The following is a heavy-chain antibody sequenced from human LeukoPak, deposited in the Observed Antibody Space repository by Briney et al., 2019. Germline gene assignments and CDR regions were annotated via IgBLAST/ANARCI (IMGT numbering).Heavy chain of an antibody. Sequence: GGSLRLSCAASGFTFSSYAMSWVRQAPGKGLEWVSSISGSGGTYYADSAKGRFTISRDNSKNTLYLQMNSLRAEDTAVYYCAKALYNYCSGGSCYGSVGDYWGQGTLVTVSS. CDR3: AKALYNYCSGGSCYGSVGDY. D-gene: IGHD2-15*01. CDR2: ISGSGGT. J-gene: IGHJ4*02. V-gene: IGHV3-23*01. CDR1: GFTFSSYA.